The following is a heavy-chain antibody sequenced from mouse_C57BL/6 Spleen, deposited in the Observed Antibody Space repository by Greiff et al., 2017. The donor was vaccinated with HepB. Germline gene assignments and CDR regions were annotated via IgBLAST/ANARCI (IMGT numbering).Heavy chain of an antibody. V-gene: IGHV7-3*01. CDR3: ASVGDYDGFAY. Sequence: EVQVVESGGGLVQPGGSLSLSCAASGFTFTDYYMSWVRQPPGKALEWLGFIRNKANGYTTEYSASVKGRFTISRDNSQSILYLQMNALRAEYSATYYCASVGDYDGFAYWGQGTLVTVSA. D-gene: IGHD2-4*01. J-gene: IGHJ3*01. CDR1: GFTFTDYY. CDR2: IRNKANGYTT.